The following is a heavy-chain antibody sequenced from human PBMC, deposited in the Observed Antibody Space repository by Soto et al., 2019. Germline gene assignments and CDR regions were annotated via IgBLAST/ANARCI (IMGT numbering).Heavy chain of an antibody. Sequence: EVQLVESGGGLVQPGGSLRLSCAASGFTFSDHYMDWVRQTPGKGLEWIGRSRNKVNSYSTEYAASVKGRFTISRDDSKDSLHLQMNSLKTEDTAVYSCVRDHPYYTYMDVWGKGTTVTVSS. CDR2: SRNKVNSYST. CDR1: GFTFSDHY. V-gene: IGHV3-72*01. J-gene: IGHJ6*03. CDR3: VRDHPYYTYMDV.